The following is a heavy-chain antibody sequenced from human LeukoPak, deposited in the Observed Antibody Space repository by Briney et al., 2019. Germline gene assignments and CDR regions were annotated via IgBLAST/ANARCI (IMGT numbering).Heavy chain of an antibody. CDR1: GFTFSSYG. CDR2: ISGSSGGT. Sequence: GGSLRLSCAAFGFTFSSYGMTWVRQAPGKGLEWVSGISGSSGGTYYSDSVKGRFTISRDNSKNTLYLQMNSLRAEDTAVYYCVKGRLTGDHWGQGTLVTASS. V-gene: IGHV3-23*01. CDR3: VKGRLTGDH. D-gene: IGHD7-27*01. J-gene: IGHJ4*02.